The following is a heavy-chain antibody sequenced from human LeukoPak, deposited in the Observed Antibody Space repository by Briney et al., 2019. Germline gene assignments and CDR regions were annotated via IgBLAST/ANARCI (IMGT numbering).Heavy chain of an antibody. CDR2: ISDDGSNK. Sequence: GRSLRLSCAASGFTFSLYAMHWVRQAPGKGLEWVATISDDGSNKYYTDSVKGRFTISRDSSKNTLYLQMNSLRAEDTAVYYCAKGDIVVVPAAFDYWGQGTLVTVSS. CDR1: GFTFSLYA. J-gene: IGHJ4*02. D-gene: IGHD2-2*01. V-gene: IGHV3-30-3*01. CDR3: AKGDIVVVPAAFDY.